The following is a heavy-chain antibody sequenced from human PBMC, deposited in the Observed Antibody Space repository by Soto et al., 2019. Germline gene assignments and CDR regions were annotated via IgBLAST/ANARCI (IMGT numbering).Heavy chain of an antibody. J-gene: IGHJ3*02. V-gene: IGHV3-43*01. CDR2: ISWDGGST. CDR1: GFTFDDYT. D-gene: IGHD3-9*01. Sequence: GESLKISCAASGFTFDDYTMHWVRQAPGKGLEWVSLISWDGGSTYYADSVKGRFTISRDNSKNSLYLQMNSLRTEDTALYYCAKVATGDAFDIWGQGTMVTVSS. CDR3: AKVATGDAFDI.